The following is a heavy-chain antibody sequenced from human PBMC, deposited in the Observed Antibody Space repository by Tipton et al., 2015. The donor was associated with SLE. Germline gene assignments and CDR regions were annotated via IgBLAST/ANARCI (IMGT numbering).Heavy chain of an antibody. V-gene: IGHV4-59*02. CDR1: GGSVSSFY. D-gene: IGHD2-21*01. J-gene: IGHJ6*03. Sequence: TLSLTCTVSGGSVSSFYWSWIRQPLGKGLEWIGYISYSGSTNYNPSLKSRVTISVDTSKNQFSLNLRSVTAADTAVYYCTFAPGYYYMDVWGKGTTVTVSS. CDR2: ISYSGST. CDR3: TFAPGYYYMDV.